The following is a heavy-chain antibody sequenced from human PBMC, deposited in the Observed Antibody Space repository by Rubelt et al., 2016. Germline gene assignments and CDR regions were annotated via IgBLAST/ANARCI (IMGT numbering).Heavy chain of an antibody. CDR2: VYYGGST. J-gene: IGHJ3*02. D-gene: IGHD4-11*01. Sequence: QVQLQESGPGLVKPPETLSLTCTVSGFSISSAYYWGWIRQPPGKGLEWIASVYYGGSTYYTPSLQSRVTISVVTSKNQFSLRRNSVTAADTAVYYCARGEVAVNAFAIWGQGTMVTVSS. CDR1: GFSISSAYY. V-gene: IGHV4-38-2*02. CDR3: ARGEVAVNAFAI.